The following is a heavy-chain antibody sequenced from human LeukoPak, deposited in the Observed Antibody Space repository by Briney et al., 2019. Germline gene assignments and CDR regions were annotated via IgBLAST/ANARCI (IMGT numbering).Heavy chain of an antibody. J-gene: IGHJ4*02. D-gene: IGHD1-14*01. CDR2: ISAYNGNT. CDR3: ALVTSAPG. CDR1: GYTFINYD. Sequence: RASVKVSCKASGYTFINYDISWVRQAPGQGLEWMGWISAYNGNTKYAQNLQGRVTMTTDTSTSTAYMELRSLRSDDTAVYFCALVTSAPGWGQGTLVTVSS. V-gene: IGHV1-18*01.